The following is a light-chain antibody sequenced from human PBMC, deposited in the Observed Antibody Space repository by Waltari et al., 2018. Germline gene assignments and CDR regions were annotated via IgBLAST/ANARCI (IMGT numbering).Light chain of an antibody. V-gene: IGKV3-20*01. CDR3: QYHDGPWT. Sequence: EIVLEQSPGTLSLSPGERATLSCRASQTFGSPFLAWFQQKPGQSPRLLIFNPSARATGVPDRFSGRASGTDFTLTITRLEPEDFAVYFCQYHDGPWTFGRGTKV. CDR2: NPS. CDR1: QTFGSPF. J-gene: IGKJ1*01.